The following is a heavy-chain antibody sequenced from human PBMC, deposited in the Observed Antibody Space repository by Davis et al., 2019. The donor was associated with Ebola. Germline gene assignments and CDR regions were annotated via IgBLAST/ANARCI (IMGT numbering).Heavy chain of an antibody. V-gene: IGHV1-2*02. CDR1: GYTFTAYY. D-gene: IGHD7-27*01. Sequence: ASVKVSCKASGYTFTAYYMHWVRQAPGQGLEWMGWISPNSDGTNYAQNFQGRVTMTRDTSISTAYMELSRLRSDDTAVYYCARAHWVGAHDAFDIWGQGTMVTVSS. CDR2: ISPNSDGT. CDR3: ARAHWVGAHDAFDI. J-gene: IGHJ3*02.